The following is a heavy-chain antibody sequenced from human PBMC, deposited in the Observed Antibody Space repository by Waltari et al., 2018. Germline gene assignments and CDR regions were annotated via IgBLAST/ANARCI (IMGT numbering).Heavy chain of an antibody. D-gene: IGHD6-13*01. J-gene: IGHJ2*01. CDR3: ARSGAAALRWYFDL. V-gene: IGHV4-59*11. Sequence: QVQLQESGPGLVKPSETLSLTCTVSGGSISSHYWSWIRQPPGTALAWIGYIYYRGSTNETPSLKSRVTTSVDTSKNQFSLKLSSVAAAGSAVYYCARSGAAALRWYFDLWGRGTLVTGSS. CDR1: GGSISSHY. CDR2: IYYRGST.